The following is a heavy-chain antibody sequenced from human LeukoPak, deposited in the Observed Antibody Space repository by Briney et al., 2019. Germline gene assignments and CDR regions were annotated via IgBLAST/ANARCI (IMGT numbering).Heavy chain of an antibody. CDR3: ARYCGSENYCISY. CDR2: INHSGTI. D-gene: IGHD3-10*01. J-gene: IGHJ4*01. CDR1: GASFSVNN. V-gene: IGHV4-34*01. Sequence: SETLSLTCAVYGASFSVNNWIWIRQPPGHGLEWIGEINHSGTITYKPSLKSRLTISADTSKNQFSLKLSSVTAADTAVYYCARYCGSENYCISYWGQGTLVTVSS.